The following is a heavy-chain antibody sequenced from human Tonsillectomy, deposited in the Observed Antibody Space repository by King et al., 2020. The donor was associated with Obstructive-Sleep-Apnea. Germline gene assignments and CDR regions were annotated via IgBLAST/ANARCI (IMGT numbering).Heavy chain of an antibody. CDR3: ARGGRFGASEFDY. V-gene: IGHV4-30-2*01. D-gene: IGHD3-10*01. Sequence: LQLQESGSGLVKPSQTLSLTCAVSGGSISSGGYSWNWIRQPPGKGLEWIGNIYHSGSTYFNPSLKSRVTIAVDRSKNQFSRKLNSVTAADTAVYYCARGGRFGASEFDYWGQGTLVTVSS. J-gene: IGHJ4*02. CDR1: GGSISSGGYS. CDR2: IYHSGST.